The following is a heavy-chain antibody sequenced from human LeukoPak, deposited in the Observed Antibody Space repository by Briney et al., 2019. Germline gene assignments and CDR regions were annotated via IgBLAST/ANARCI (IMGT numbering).Heavy chain of an antibody. Sequence: SETLSLTCTVSGYSISSGYYWGWIRQPPGKGLEWIGSIYHSGSTYYNPSPKSRVTISVDTSKNQFSLKLSSVTAADTAVYYCARVYYDRRSSYFDYWGQGTLVTVSS. V-gene: IGHV4-38-2*02. CDR1: GYSISSGYY. CDR3: ARVYYDRRSSYFDY. J-gene: IGHJ4*02. CDR2: IYHSGST. D-gene: IGHD3-22*01.